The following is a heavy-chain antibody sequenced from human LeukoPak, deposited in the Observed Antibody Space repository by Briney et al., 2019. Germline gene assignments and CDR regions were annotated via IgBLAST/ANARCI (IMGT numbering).Heavy chain of an antibody. V-gene: IGHV4-61*02. CDR2: IYTSGST. CDR1: GGSLSRGSYY. D-gene: IGHD3-22*01. J-gene: IGHJ4*02. Sequence: SQTLSLTRTVSGGSLSRGSYYWSWIRQPAGTGLEWIGRIYTSGSTNYNPSLKSRVTMSLDTSKNQVSLKLSSVTAAHTAVYYCATGSYYYDSSGYLPFDYWGQGALVTVSS. CDR3: ATGSYYYDSSGYLPFDY.